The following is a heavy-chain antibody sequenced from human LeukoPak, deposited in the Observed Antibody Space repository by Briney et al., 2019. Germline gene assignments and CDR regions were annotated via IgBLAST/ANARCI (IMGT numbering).Heavy chain of an antibody. V-gene: IGHV3-30-3*01. CDR1: GFTFSSYA. CDR2: ISYDGSNK. D-gene: IGHD6-19*01. J-gene: IGHJ5*02. CDR3: ARGGYSSGWFPFLRWFGP. Sequence: GRSLRLSCAASGFTFSSYAMHWVRQAPGKGLEWVAVISYDGSNKYYADSVKGRFTISRDNSKNTLYLQMNSLRAEDTAVYYCARGGYSSGWFPFLRWFGPWGQGTLVTVSS.